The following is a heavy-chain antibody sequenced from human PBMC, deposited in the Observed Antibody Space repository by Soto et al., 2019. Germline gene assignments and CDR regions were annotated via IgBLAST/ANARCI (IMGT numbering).Heavy chain of an antibody. CDR1: GYSFITYG. D-gene: IGHD6-6*01. CDR2: ISTYNGNT. J-gene: IGHJ6*02. Sequence: QVQLVQSGAEVKKPGASVKVSCKASGYSFITYGISWVRQAPGQGLEWMGWISTYNGNTNNAQKLKGRDSRTTDTSTTSGYMELRSLRSDDTAVYYCARDRPTSSIRARDYSYAMDVWGQGTTVTVSS. V-gene: IGHV1-18*01. CDR3: ARDRPTSSIRARDYSYAMDV.